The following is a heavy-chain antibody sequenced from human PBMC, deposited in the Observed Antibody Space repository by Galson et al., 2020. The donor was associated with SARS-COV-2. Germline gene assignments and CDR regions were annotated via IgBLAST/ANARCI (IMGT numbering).Heavy chain of an antibody. Sequence: GGFLRLSCAASGFSFNTYDMIWVRQAPGKGLEWVSSISSSRGYIYYADSVRGRFTISRDNARNSLFLQMNSLRAEDTAVYYCARNPSGRYDTSVFDLWGQGTLVTVSS. CDR3: ARNPSGRYDTSVFDL. J-gene: IGHJ5*02. CDR1: GFSFNTYD. D-gene: IGHD3-22*01. CDR2: ISSSRGYI. V-gene: IGHV3-21*01.